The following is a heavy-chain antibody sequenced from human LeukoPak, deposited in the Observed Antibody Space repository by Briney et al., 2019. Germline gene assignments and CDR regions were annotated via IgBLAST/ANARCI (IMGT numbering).Heavy chain of an antibody. V-gene: IGHV4-34*01. CDR3: ARAPSNPGFGELLRSNRFDP. CDR1: GGSFSGYY. J-gene: IGHJ5*02. Sequence: SETLSLTCAVYGGSFSGYYWSWIRQPPGKGLEWIGEINHSGSTNYNPSLKSRVTISVDTPKNQFSLKLSSVTAADTAVYYCARAPSNPGFGELLRSNRFDPWGQGTLVTVSS. CDR2: INHSGST. D-gene: IGHD3-10*01.